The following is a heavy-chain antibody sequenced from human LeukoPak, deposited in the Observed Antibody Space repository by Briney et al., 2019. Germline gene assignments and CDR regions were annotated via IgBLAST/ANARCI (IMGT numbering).Heavy chain of an antibody. CDR1: GGSISSYY. CDR2: IYYSGST. CDR3: ARHVSSGWFYFDY. J-gene: IGHJ4*02. V-gene: IGHV4-59*01. Sequence: PSETLSLTCTVSGGSISSYYWSWIRQPPGKGLEWIGYIYYSGSTNYNPSLKSRVTISVDTSKNQFSLKLSSVTVADTAVYYCARHVSSGWFYFDYWGQGTLVTVSS. D-gene: IGHD6-19*01.